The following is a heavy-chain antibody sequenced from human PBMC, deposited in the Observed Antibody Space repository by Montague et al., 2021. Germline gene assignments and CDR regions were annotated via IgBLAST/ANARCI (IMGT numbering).Heavy chain of an antibody. CDR3: AKDHDYYGSAHWRANHYYGMDV. CDR2: ISYDGSNK. Sequence: SLRLSCAASGFTFRSYGMHWVRQAPGKGLEWVAVISYDGSNKYYADSVKGRFTISRDNSKNTLYLQTNSLRAEDTAVYYCAKDHDYYGSAHWRANHYYGMDVWGQGTTVTVSS. J-gene: IGHJ6*02. D-gene: IGHD3-10*01. V-gene: IGHV3-30*18. CDR1: GFTFRSYG.